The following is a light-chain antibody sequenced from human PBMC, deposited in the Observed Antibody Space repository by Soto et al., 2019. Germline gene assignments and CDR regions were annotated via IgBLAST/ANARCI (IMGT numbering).Light chain of an antibody. CDR1: QSVGSS. J-gene: IGKJ3*01. V-gene: IGKV3-11*01. Sequence: ETVLTQSPATLSLSPGDRATLSCRASQSVGSSLAWYQQKPGQAPRLLIYDASNRATGIPARFSGSGSGTDFTLTISGLEPEDFAVYYCQQRSNWPGTFGPGTRVDIK. CDR3: QQRSNWPGT. CDR2: DAS.